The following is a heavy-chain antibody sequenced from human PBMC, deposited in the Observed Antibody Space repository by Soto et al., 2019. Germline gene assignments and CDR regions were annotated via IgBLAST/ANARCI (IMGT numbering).Heavy chain of an antibody. CDR1: GGSIRGRFTY. CDR2: FYDSGST. V-gene: IGHV4-39*01. Sequence: SETLSLTCTGSGGSIRGRFTYCGWIRQPPGKGLEWIGSFYDSGSTYYNPSLKSRVTISVDTSKNQFSLRLTSLTASDTSLYDRASAPAFWGQGTLVTVSS. J-gene: IGHJ4*02. CDR3: ASAPAF.